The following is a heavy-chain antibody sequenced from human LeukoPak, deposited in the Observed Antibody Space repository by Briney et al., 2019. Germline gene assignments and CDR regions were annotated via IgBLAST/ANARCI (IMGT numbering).Heavy chain of an antibody. CDR3: AKDPTTYYYYYMDV. D-gene: IGHD1-1*01. V-gene: IGHV3-30*02. CDR2: IRYDGSNK. CDR1: GFTFSSYG. Sequence: GGSLRLSCAASGFTFSSYGMHWVRQAPGKGLEWVAFIRYDGSNKYSADSVKGRFTISRDNSKNTLYLQMNSLRAEDTAVYYCAKDPTTYYYYYMDVWGKGTTVTVSS. J-gene: IGHJ6*03.